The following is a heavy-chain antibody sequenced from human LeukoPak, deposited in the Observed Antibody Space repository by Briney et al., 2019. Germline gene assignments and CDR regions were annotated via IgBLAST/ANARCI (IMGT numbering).Heavy chain of an antibody. Sequence: ASVKVSCKASGYTFTSYDINWVRQATGQGLEWMGWMNPNSGNTGYAQKFQGRVTMTRNTSISTAYMELSSLRSEDTAVYYCARGGGYYGSGSYYDWFDLWGQGTLVTVSS. D-gene: IGHD3-10*01. J-gene: IGHJ5*02. CDR2: MNPNSGNT. V-gene: IGHV1-8*01. CDR1: GYTFTSYD. CDR3: ARGGGYYGSGSYYDWFDL.